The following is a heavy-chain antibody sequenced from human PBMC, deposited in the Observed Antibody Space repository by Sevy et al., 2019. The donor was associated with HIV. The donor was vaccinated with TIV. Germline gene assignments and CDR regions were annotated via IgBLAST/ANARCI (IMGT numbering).Heavy chain of an antibody. V-gene: IGHV3-33*01. Sequence: GGSLRLSCAASGFTFSSYGMHWVRQAPGKGLEWVAVIWYDGSNKYYADSVKGRFTISRDNSKNTLYLQMNSLRAEDTAVYYCARDRHYYYYGMDVWGQGTTVTVSS. CDR1: GFTFSSYG. CDR2: IWYDGSNK. CDR3: ARDRHYYYYGMDV. J-gene: IGHJ6*02.